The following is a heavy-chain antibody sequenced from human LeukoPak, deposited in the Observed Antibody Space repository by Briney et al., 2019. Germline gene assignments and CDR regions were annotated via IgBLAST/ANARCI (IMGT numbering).Heavy chain of an antibody. CDR1: GFTFSSFG. V-gene: IGHV3-30*18. CDR2: ISYDGSNK. Sequence: PGGSLRLSCAASGFTFSSFGMNWVRQAPGKGLEWVAVISYDGSNKYYADSVKGRFTISRDNSNNTLYLQMNSLRPEDTAVYYCAKALLYLSYISPSDYWGQGTLVTVSS. D-gene: IGHD2-2*02. J-gene: IGHJ4*02. CDR3: AKALLYLSYISPSDY.